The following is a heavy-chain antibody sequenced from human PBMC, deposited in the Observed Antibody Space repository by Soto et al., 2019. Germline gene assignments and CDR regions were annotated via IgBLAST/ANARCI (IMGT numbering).Heavy chain of an antibody. D-gene: IGHD3-9*01. CDR2: IYYSGST. Sequence: SETLSLTCSVTGGSMSSSYWSWLRQSPGKGLEWIGYIYYSGSTNYNPSLKSRVSISVDTSKNQFSLNLSSVTAADTAVYFCAREEIFNWFESWGRGTLVTVSS. CDR3: AREEIFNWFES. V-gene: IGHV4-59*01. J-gene: IGHJ5*01. CDR1: GGSMSSSY.